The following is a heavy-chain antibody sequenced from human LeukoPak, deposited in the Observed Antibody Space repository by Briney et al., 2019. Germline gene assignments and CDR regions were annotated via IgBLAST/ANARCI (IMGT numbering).Heavy chain of an antibody. CDR2: IRYDGSNK. D-gene: IGHD6-13*01. Sequence: PGGSLRLSCAASGFTFSSYGMHWVRQAPGKGLEWVAFIRYDGSNKYYADSVKGRFTISRDNSKNTLYLQMNSLRAEDTAVYYCARTRYSSSWYEYYFDYWGQGTLVTVSS. J-gene: IGHJ4*02. CDR1: GFTFSSYG. V-gene: IGHV3-30*02. CDR3: ARTRYSSSWYEYYFDY.